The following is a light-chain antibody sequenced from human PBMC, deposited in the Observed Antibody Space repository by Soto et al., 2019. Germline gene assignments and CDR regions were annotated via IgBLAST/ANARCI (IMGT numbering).Light chain of an antibody. CDR3: QSYDSSLSAVV. CDR2: GNS. J-gene: IGLJ3*02. Sequence: QSVLTQPPSGSGAPGQRVTIFCTLSNSNIGADYDVHWYQQLPGTAPKLLIYGNSNRPSGVPDRFSGSKSGTSASLAITGLQAEDEADYYCQSYDSSLSAVVFGGGTKLTVL. CDR1: NSNIGADYD. V-gene: IGLV1-40*01.